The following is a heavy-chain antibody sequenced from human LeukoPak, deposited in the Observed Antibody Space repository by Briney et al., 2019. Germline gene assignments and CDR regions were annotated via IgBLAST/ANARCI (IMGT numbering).Heavy chain of an antibody. CDR1: GDSVSSNSAA. V-gene: IGHV6-1*01. Sequence: SQTLSLTCAISGDSVSSNSAAWNWIRQSPSRGLEWLGRTYYRSKWYNDYAVSVKSRITINPDTSKNQFSLQLSSVTAADTAMYYCARRPRNSGNYDGPSGLDYWGQGTLVTVSS. J-gene: IGHJ4*02. D-gene: IGHD1-26*01. CDR3: ARRPRNSGNYDGPSGLDY. CDR2: TYYRSKWYN.